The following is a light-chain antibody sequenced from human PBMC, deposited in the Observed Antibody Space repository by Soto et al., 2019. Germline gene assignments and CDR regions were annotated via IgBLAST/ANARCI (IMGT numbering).Light chain of an antibody. CDR2: VNSDGSH. CDR3: QTWGTGILV. J-gene: IGLJ3*02. CDR1: SGHSSYA. V-gene: IGLV4-69*02. Sequence: QPVLTQSPSASASLGASVKFTCTLSSGHSSYAIAWHQQQPEKGPRYLMKVNSDGSHSKGDGIPDRFSGSSSGAERYLTISSLQSEDEADYYCQTWGTGILVFGGGTKLTVL.